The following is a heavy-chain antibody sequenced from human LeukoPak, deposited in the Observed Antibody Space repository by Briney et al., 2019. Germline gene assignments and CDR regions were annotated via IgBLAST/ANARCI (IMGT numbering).Heavy chain of an antibody. Sequence: ASVKVSCKVSGYTLSELSMNWVRQAPGKGLEWMGSFDPADGQTRYAQKFQGRVTMTEDTSTDTAYMELSSLRSEDTAVYYCATLDGDRSTTPCYVIPWGQGTLVTVSS. J-gene: IGHJ5*02. D-gene: IGHD2-2*01. CDR3: ATLDGDRSTTPCYVIP. CDR1: GYTLSELS. V-gene: IGHV1-24*01. CDR2: FDPADGQT.